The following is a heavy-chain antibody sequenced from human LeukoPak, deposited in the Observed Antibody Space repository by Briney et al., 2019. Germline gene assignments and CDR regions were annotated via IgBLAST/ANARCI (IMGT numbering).Heavy chain of an antibody. V-gene: IGHV4-34*01. CDR3: ARHPIDTLDITHYYYMDV. CDR1: GGSFSGYY. CDR2: INHSGST. J-gene: IGHJ6*03. D-gene: IGHD3-10*01. Sequence: SETLSLTCAVYGGSFSGYYWSWTRQPPGKGLEWIGEINHSGSTNYDPSLKSRVTISVDTSKNQFSLKLSSVTAADTAVYYCARHPIDTLDITHYYYMDVWGKGTTVTISS.